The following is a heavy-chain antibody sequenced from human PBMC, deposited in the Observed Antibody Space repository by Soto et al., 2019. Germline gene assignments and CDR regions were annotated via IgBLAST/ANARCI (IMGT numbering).Heavy chain of an antibody. D-gene: IGHD5-12*01. CDR3: AKISGYDSYYYYYGMDV. V-gene: IGHV1-69*13. J-gene: IGHJ6*02. Sequence: SVKVSCKASGGTFSSYAISWVRQAPGQGLEWMGGIIPIFGTANYAQKFQGRVTITADESTSTAYMELSSLRSEDTAVYYCAKISGYDSYYYYYGMDVWGQGTTVTVSS. CDR1: GGTFSSYA. CDR2: IIPIFGTA.